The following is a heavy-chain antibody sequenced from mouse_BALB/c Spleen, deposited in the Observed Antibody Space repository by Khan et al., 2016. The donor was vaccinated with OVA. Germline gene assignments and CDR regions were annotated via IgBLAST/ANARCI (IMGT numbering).Heavy chain of an antibody. CDR2: ISTYYGDV. CDR3: TRGAGGRRFAY. CDR1: GYTFTDFT. V-gene: IGHV1S137*01. J-gene: IGHJ3*01. Sequence: VQLQQSGAELVRPGVSVKISCKGSGYTFTDFTIHWVKQSHALSLEWIGVISTYYGDVTYNQKFKGKATMTVDKSSSTTYMELARLTSEDSAIYDGTRGAGGRRFAYWGQGTLVTVSA.